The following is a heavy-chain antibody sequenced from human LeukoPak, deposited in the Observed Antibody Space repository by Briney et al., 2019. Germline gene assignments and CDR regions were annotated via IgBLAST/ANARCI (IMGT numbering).Heavy chain of an antibody. CDR2: ISSGNSHI. J-gene: IGHJ4*02. Sequence: GGSLRLSCAASGLRFSSYTMNWVRQAPGKGLEWIASISSGNSHIYYADSVKGRFIISRENTRSSVHLQMNVMRVEDTAVYYCASAAGSFLRVFEDHWGQGTRVTVSS. CDR3: ASAAGSFLRVFEDH. D-gene: IGHD3-10*01. CDR1: GLRFSSYT. V-gene: IGHV3-21*06.